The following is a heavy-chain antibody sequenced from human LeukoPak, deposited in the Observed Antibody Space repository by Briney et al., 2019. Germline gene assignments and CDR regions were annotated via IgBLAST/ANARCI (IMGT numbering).Heavy chain of an antibody. V-gene: IGHV4-59*01. CDR3: ARIGTGTMVRGVIIVDGMDV. CDR2: IYYSGST. Sequence: SETLSLTCTVSGGSISSYYWSWIRQPPGKGLEWIGYIYYSGSTNYNPSLKGRVTISVDTSKNQFSLKLSSVTAADTAVYYCARIGTGTMVRGVIIVDGMDVWGQGTTVTVSS. D-gene: IGHD3-10*01. J-gene: IGHJ6*02. CDR1: GGSISSYY.